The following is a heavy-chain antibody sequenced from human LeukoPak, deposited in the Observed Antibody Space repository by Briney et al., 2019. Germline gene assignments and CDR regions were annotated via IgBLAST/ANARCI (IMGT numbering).Heavy chain of an antibody. CDR2: INPNSGGT. J-gene: IGHJ4*02. Sequence: ASVKVSCKASGYSFTDYYMHWVRQAPGQGLEWMGWINPNSGGTNYAQKFQGRVTMTRDTSISTAYMELSRLRSDDTAVYYCAREPLTFGGVIVPLGHFDYWGQGTLVTVSS. D-gene: IGHD3-16*02. CDR1: GYSFTDYY. V-gene: IGHV1-2*02. CDR3: AREPLTFGGVIVPLGHFDY.